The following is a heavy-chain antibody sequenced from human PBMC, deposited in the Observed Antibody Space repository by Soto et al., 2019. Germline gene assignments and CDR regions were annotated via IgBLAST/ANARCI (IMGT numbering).Heavy chain of an antibody. D-gene: IGHD2-2*01. J-gene: IGHJ4*02. CDR3: ADLSRYCTSSNCD. CDR1: GFTFSSYS. V-gene: IGHV3-23*01. CDR2: IGTSAST. Sequence: DVRLLESGGGLVQPGGSLRLSCAASGFTFSSYSMSWVRQAPGKGLEWVSTIGTSASTYYGDSVRGRFTISRDESRNTLYLQMNSLRAEDTAVYYCADLSRYCTSSNCDWGQGTLVTVSS.